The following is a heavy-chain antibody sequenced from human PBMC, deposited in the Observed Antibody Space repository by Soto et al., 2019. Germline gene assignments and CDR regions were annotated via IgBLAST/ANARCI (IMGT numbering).Heavy chain of an antibody. CDR1: GYTFTGYN. Sequence: SVKVSCKASGYTFTGYNMHWVRQAPGQGLEWMGWINPNSGATDFAQKFQGRVTMTRDTSISTAYMELSRLRSDDTAMYYCARVSVASGWYTSPDYWGQGTLVTVSS. D-gene: IGHD6-19*01. CDR2: INPNSGAT. CDR3: ARVSVASGWYTSPDY. V-gene: IGHV1-2*02. J-gene: IGHJ4*02.